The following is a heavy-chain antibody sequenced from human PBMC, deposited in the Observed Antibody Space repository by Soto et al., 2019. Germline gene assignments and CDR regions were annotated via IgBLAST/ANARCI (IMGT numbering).Heavy chain of an antibody. Sequence: ASVKVSCKASGYTFTSYDINWVRQATGQGLEWMGWMNPISGNTGYAQKFQGRVTMTRNTSISTAYMELSSLRSEDTAVYYCARGGRLDDAFDIWGQGTMVTVSS. V-gene: IGHV1-8*01. J-gene: IGHJ3*02. D-gene: IGHD6-25*01. CDR3: ARGGRLDDAFDI. CDR2: MNPISGNT. CDR1: GYTFTSYD.